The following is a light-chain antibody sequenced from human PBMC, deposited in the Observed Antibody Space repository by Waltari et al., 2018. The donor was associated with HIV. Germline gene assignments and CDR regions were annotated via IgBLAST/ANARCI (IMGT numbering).Light chain of an antibody. CDR3: SSYSITKNLL. CDR2: GVT. Sequence: QSALTQPASVPGSPGQPITIPCTAPGGDLGVFASVYWYLQSPHKAPQHLIYGVTNRPFGVSSRFPGSKSGDTASLTISGLRTEDEAEYYCSSYSITKNLLFGGGTTLTVL. V-gene: IGLV2-14*01. J-gene: IGLJ2*01. CDR1: GGDLGVFAS.